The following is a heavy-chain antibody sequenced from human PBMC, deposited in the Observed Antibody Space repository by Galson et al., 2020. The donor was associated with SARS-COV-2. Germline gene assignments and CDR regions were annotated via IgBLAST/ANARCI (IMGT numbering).Heavy chain of an antibody. CDR1: GFTSSSYA. J-gene: IGHJ6*02. D-gene: IGHD1-26*01. Sequence: GGPLRLSCPPPGFTSSSYAMHWVRQAPGKGLEWVAVISYDGSNKYYADSVKGRFTISRDNPKNTLYLQMNSLRAEDTAVYYCARARGGSYFGGMDVWGQGTTVTVSS. V-gene: IGHV3-30*04. CDR2: ISYDGSNK. CDR3: ARARGGSYFGGMDV.